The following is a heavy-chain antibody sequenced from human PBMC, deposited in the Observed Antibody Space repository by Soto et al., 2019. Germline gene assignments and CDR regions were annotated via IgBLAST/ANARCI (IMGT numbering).Heavy chain of an antibody. Sequence: GSLRLSCAASGFTVSSNYMSWVRQAPGKGLEWVSVIYSGGSTYYADSVKGRFTISRDNSKNTLYLQMNSLRAEDTAVYYCARSSSWYCYFDYWGQGTLVTVSS. D-gene: IGHD6-13*01. CDR2: IYSGGST. J-gene: IGHJ4*02. CDR1: GFTVSSNY. V-gene: IGHV3-53*01. CDR3: ARSSSWYCYFDY.